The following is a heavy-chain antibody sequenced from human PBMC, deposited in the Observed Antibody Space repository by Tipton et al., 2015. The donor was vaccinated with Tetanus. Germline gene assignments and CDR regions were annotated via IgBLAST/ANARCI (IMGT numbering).Heavy chain of an antibody. CDR1: GFSFSSYG. CDR3: ARDHTFTVSHSRGGLDS. CDR2: IWNDGHNK. D-gene: IGHD3-10*01. Sequence: SLRLSCAASGFSFSSYGMHWVRQAPGKGLEWVVIIWNDGHNKYYGDSVKGRFTISRDSAKNTLYLQMSSLRDEDTAVYYCARDHTFTVSHSRGGLDSWGQGTLVTVSS. J-gene: IGHJ4*02. V-gene: IGHV3-33*01.